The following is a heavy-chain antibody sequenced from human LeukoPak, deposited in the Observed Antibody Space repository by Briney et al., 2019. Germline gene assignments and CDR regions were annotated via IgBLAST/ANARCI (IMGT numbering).Heavy chain of an antibody. CDR2: ISGSGGST. CDR3: ARGPSENYYDSSGYYRFWYFDL. J-gene: IGHJ2*01. V-gene: IGHV3-23*01. CDR1: GFTFSSYA. Sequence: GGSLRLSCAASGFTFSSYAMSWVRQAPGKGLEWVSAISGSGGSTYYADSVKGRFTISRDDAKNSLYLQMNSLRAEDTAVYYCARGPSENYYDSSGYYRFWYFDLWGRGTLVTVSS. D-gene: IGHD3-22*01.